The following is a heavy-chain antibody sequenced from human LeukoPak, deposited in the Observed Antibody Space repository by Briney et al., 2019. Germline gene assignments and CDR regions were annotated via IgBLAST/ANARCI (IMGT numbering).Heavy chain of an antibody. D-gene: IGHD3-10*01. Sequence: PGGSLRLSCAASGFSFSSYAMSWVCHAPGQGLEWVSAISGSGGSTYYADSVKGRFTISRDNSKSTLYLQMNSLRAEDTAVYYCAKFYGSGSNSKYYFDYWGQGTLVTVSS. V-gene: IGHV3-23*01. CDR2: ISGSGGST. CDR3: AKFYGSGSNSKYYFDY. J-gene: IGHJ4*02. CDR1: GFSFSSYA.